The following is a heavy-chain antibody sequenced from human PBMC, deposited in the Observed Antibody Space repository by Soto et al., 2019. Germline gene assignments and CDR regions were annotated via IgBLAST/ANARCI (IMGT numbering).Heavy chain of an antibody. V-gene: IGHV4-59*12. CDR3: ARELSEFDYALDV. Sequence: PSETLSLTCNVSGGSISNYYWTWTRQTPGKGLEWIAFIHYSGSTSSNPSLKSRVTISVDTSKSQFSLKLRSVTAADTGVYYCARELSEFDYALDVWGQGTMVTVSS. CDR1: GGSISNYY. J-gene: IGHJ6*02. CDR2: IHYSGST.